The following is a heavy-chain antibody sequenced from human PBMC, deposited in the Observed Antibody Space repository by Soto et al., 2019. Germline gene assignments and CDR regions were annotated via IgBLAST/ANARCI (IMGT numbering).Heavy chain of an antibody. CDR1: GFTFDDYA. CDR2: ISWNSVYI. Sequence: GGSLRLCCAASGFTFDDYAMYWVRQAPGKGLEWVSGISWNSVYINYADSVKGRFTISRDNAKNSLYLQMNSLREDDTALYYCAKAIDKWVAAFDIWGQGTMVTVSS. V-gene: IGHV3-9*01. J-gene: IGHJ3*02. CDR3: AKAIDKWVAAFDI. D-gene: IGHD6-19*01.